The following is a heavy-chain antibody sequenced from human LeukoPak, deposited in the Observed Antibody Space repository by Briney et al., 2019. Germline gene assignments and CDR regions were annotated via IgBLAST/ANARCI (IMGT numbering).Heavy chain of an antibody. CDR2: IKSKSERGTT. CDR1: GFTFSNGW. V-gene: IGHV3-15*01. Sequence: GGSLRLSCAASGFTFSNGWMSWVRQAPGKGREWVGRIKSKSERGTTEYAARGKGRFTIEREGRTNRIYLHMNSLKTEDTAVYFCTSNLYCSTSSCYTLDNWGQGTLVAVSP. CDR3: TSNLYCSTSSCYTLDN. D-gene: IGHD2-2*02. J-gene: IGHJ4*02.